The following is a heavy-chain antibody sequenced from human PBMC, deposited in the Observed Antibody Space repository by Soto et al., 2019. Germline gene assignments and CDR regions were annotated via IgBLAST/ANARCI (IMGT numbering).Heavy chain of an antibody. CDR1: GGSFSGYY. CDR3: ARGPDIAVAGIFGLYFDY. J-gene: IGHJ4*02. Sequence: SETLSLTCAVYGGSFSGYYWSWIRQPPGKGLEWIGEINHSGSTNYNPSLKSRVTISVDTSKNQFSLKLSSVTAADTAVYYCARGPDIAVAGIFGLYFDYWGQGTLVTVSS. CDR2: INHSGST. D-gene: IGHD6-19*01. V-gene: IGHV4-34*01.